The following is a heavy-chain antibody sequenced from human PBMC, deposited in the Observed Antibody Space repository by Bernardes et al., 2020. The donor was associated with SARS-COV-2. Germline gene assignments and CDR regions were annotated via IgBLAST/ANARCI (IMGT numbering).Heavy chain of an antibody. V-gene: IGHV1-24*01. J-gene: IGHJ4*02. CDR2: FDPEDGET. CDR3: ATGVEMATMALDS. D-gene: IGHD5-12*01. Sequence: ASVKVSCKVSGYTLTELSMHWVRQAPGKGLEWMGGFDPEDGETIYAQKFQGRVTMAEDTSTDTAYMELTSLRSEDTAVYYCATGVEMATMALDSWGQGTLVTVSS. CDR1: GYTLTELS.